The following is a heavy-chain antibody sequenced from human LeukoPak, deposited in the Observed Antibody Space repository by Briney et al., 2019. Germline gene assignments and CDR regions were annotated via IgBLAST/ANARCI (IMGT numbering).Heavy chain of an antibody. Sequence: SETLSLTCSVSGGSISSYYWSWIRQPPGKGLEWIGYIYYSGSTNYNPSLKSRVTISLDTSKNQFSLKLSSVTAADTAVYYCARIYYDISDWFLSGSAFDIWGQGTKVTVSS. D-gene: IGHD3-9*01. CDR2: IYYSGST. CDR3: ARIYYDISDWFLSGSAFDI. J-gene: IGHJ3*02. CDR1: GGSISSYY. V-gene: IGHV4-59*01.